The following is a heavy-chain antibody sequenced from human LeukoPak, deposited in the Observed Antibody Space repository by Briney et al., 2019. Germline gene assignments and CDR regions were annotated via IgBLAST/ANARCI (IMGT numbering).Heavy chain of an antibody. D-gene: IGHD5-18*01. J-gene: IGHJ5*02. CDR2: IYYSGST. Sequence: SETLSLTCTVSGGSISSSSYYWGWIRQPPGKGLGWIGSIYYSGSTYYNPSLKSRVTISVDTSKNQFSLKLSSVTAADTAVYYCARRSGYSYEGPINWFDPWGQGTLDTVSS. CDR1: GGSISSSSYY. V-gene: IGHV4-39*01. CDR3: ARRSGYSYEGPINWFDP.